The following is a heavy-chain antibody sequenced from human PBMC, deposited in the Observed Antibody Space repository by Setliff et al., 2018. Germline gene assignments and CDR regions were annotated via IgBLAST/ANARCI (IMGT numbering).Heavy chain of an antibody. CDR1: GGTFSSYA. Sequence: SVKVSCKASGGTFSSYAISWVRQAPGQGLEWMGGIIPILGIANYAQKFQGRVTITADKSTSTAYMELSSLRSEDTAVYYCARDLKRSGYYDSNGYYYWGQGTLVTVSS. CDR3: ARDLKRSGYYDSNGYYY. CDR2: IIPILGIA. D-gene: IGHD3-22*01. V-gene: IGHV1-69*10. J-gene: IGHJ4*02.